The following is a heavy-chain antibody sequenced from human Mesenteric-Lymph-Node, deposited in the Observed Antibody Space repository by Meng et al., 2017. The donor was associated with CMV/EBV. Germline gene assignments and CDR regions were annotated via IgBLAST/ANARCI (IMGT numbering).Heavy chain of an antibody. J-gene: IGHJ6*02. CDR2: ITWNSGTL. V-gene: IGHV3-9*01. CDR3: VKHEGYYFGMDA. CDR1: GFTFDDYA. Sequence: GGSLRLSCAASGFTFDDYAMHWVRQVPGKGLEWVSGITWNSGTLVYADSVKGRFTIFRDNAKNSLYLQMNSLRVEDTALYFCVKHEGYYFGMDAWGQGTMVTVSS.